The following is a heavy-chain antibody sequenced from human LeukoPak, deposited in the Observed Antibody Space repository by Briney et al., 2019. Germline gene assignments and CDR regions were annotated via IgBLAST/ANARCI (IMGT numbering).Heavy chain of an antibody. D-gene: IGHD4-17*01. CDR2: ISYDGSNK. CDR1: GFTFSRYY. CDR3: ARELDYGDYVRAFDY. J-gene: IGHJ4*02. V-gene: IGHV3-30-3*01. Sequence: GGPLRLSCAASGFTFSRYYMHWVRQALGKGLEWVAVISYDGSNKYYADSVKGRFTISRDNSKNTLYLQMNSLRAEDTAVYYCARELDYGDYVRAFDYWGQGTLVTVSS.